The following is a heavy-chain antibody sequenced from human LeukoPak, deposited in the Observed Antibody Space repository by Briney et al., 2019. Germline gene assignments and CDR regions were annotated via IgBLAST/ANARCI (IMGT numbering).Heavy chain of an antibody. V-gene: IGHV3-30-3*01. CDR1: GFTFSRYD. D-gene: IGHD2-2*01. CDR3: ARDGRYCSSTSCYYYGMDV. J-gene: IGHJ6*02. CDR2: ISYDGSNK. Sequence: GGSLRLSCAASGFTFSRYDMPWVRQAPGKGLEWVAVISYDGSNKYYADSVKGRFTISRDNSKNTLYLQMNSLRAEDTAVYYCARDGRYCSSTSCYYYGMDVWAKGPRSPSP.